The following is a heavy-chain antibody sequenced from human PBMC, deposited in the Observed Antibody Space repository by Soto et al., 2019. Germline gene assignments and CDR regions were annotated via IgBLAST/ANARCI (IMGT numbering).Heavy chain of an antibody. J-gene: IGHJ6*02. D-gene: IGHD2-8*01. V-gene: IGHV3-23*01. CDR3: TKRRRSVLMVYGFGRMDV. Sequence: GGSLRLSCAASGFSVSDYAMSWVRQAPGKXLEWVSSISGSGDGTYYGDSVKGRFTLSRDTSQKTLYLQMNNLRGEDTAVYFCTKRRRSVLMVYGFGRMDVWHRRTTVSASS. CDR1: GFSVSDYA. CDR2: ISGSGDGT.